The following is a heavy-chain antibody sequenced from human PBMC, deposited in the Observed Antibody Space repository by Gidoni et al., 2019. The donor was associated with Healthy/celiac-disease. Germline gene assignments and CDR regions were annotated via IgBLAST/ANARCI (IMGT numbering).Heavy chain of an antibody. Sequence: PIFGTANYAQKFQGRVTITADESTSTAYMELSSLRSEDTAVYYCARTPGLYGSGSYYPTGYFDYWGQGTLVTVSS. D-gene: IGHD3-10*01. J-gene: IGHJ4*02. CDR3: ARTPGLYGSGSYYPTGYFDY. CDR2: PIFGTA. V-gene: IGHV1-69*01.